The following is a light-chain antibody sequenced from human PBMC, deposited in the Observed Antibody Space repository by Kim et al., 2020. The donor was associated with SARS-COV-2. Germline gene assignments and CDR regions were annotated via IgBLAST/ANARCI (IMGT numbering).Light chain of an antibody. Sequence: GQPVTTSFTGTSSDVVGYTSVSSYQQHPGTSPNLMIYDVRHRPSGVSHRFSGSKSGNTASLTISGLQAEDDADYYCSSYTSSNPLVFGGGTQLTVL. CDR1: SSDVVGYTS. V-gene: IGLV2-14*04. J-gene: IGLJ3*02. CDR2: DVR. CDR3: SSYTSSNPLV.